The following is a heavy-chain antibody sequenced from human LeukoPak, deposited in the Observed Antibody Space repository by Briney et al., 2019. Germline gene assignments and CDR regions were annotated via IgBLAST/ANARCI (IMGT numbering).Heavy chain of an antibody. J-gene: IGHJ4*02. Sequence: SETLSLTCAVYGGSFSGYYWSWIRQPPGKGLEWIGEINHSGSTNYNPSLKSRVTISVDTSKNQLSLKLSSVTAADTAVYYCARTGNGYYDYVWGSYRPPYYFGYWGQGTLVTVSS. CDR3: ARTGNGYYDYVWGSYRPPYYFGY. D-gene: IGHD3-16*02. V-gene: IGHV4-34*01. CDR2: INHSGST. CDR1: GGSFSGYY.